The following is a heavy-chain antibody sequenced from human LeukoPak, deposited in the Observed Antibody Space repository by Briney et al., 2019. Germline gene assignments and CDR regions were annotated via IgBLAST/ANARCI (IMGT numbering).Heavy chain of an antibody. CDR3: AREGGGRTMIVLNWFDP. CDR2: INPNSGGT. V-gene: IGHV1-2*02. J-gene: IGHJ5*02. CDR1: GYTFTGYY. Sequence: ASVKVSCKASGYTFTGYYMHWVRQAPGQGLEWMGWINPNSGGTNYAQKFQGRVTMTRDTSTSTAYMELSRLRSDDTAVYYCAREGGGRTMIVLNWFDPWGQGTLVTVSS. D-gene: IGHD3-22*01.